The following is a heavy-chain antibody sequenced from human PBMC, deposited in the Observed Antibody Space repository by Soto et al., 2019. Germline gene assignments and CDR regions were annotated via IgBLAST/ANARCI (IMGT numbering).Heavy chain of an antibody. D-gene: IGHD3-3*01. CDR1: GGTFSSYA. CDR2: IIPSFGTA. J-gene: IGHJ6*02. V-gene: IGHV1-69*01. Sequence: QVQLVQSGAEVKKPGSSVKVSCKASGGTFSSYAISWVRQAPGQGLEWMGGIIPSFGTANYAQKFQGRVTITADESTSTASMELSSLRSEDTAVYYCATPSSGYYIGTAHYYYGMDVWGQGTTVTVSS. CDR3: ATPSSGYYIGTAHYYYGMDV.